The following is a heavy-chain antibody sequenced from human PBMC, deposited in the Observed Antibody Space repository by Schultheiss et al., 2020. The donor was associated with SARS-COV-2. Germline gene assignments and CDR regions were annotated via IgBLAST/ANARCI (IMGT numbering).Heavy chain of an antibody. Sequence: SQTLSLTCTVSGGSISSYYWSWIRQSPGKGLEWIGYIYYSGSTNYNPSLNSRVTMSVDTSKNQFSLKLSSVTAADTAVYYCARDGYYCSSTSCYRYFDYWGQGTLVTVSS. D-gene: IGHD2-2*02. V-gene: IGHV4-59*12. J-gene: IGHJ4*02. CDR3: ARDGYYCSSTSCYRYFDY. CDR1: GGSISSYY. CDR2: IYYSGST.